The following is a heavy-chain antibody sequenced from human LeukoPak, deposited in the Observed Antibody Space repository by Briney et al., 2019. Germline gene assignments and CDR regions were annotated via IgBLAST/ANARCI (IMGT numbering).Heavy chain of an antibody. Sequence: SETLSLTCAVYGGSFSGDFWSWIRQSPGKGLEWIGEINHGGSTTYNPSLKSRVTISVDTSKNQFSLKLSSVTAADTAVYYCARGRDYYDSSGYYYVSPVCYFDYWGQGTLVTVSS. CDR2: INHGGST. D-gene: IGHD3-22*01. J-gene: IGHJ4*02. V-gene: IGHV4-34*01. CDR3: ARGRDYYDSSGYYYVSPVCYFDY. CDR1: GGSFSGDF.